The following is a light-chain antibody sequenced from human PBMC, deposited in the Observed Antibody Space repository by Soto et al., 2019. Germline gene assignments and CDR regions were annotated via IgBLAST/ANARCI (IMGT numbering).Light chain of an antibody. Sequence: SYELTQPPSVSVAPGQTARITCGGDNIGSRSVHWYQQKPGQAPVLVVYDDSDRPSGIPERFSGSNSGYTATLTISRVEAGDEADYYCQVWDTNRDYSVVFGGGTKLTVL. CDR1: NIGSRS. J-gene: IGLJ2*01. V-gene: IGLV3-21*02. CDR2: DDS. CDR3: QVWDTNRDYSVV.